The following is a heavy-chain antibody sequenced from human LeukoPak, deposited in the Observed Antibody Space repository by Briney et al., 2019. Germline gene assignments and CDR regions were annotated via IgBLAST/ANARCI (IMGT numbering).Heavy chain of an antibody. V-gene: IGHV4-39*01. CDR1: GGSISSSSYY. Sequence: SETLSLTCTVSGGSISSSSYYWGWVRQPPGKGLEWIGSIYYSGSTYYNPSLKSRVTISVDTSKNQFSLKLSSVTAADTAVYYCARNYDSSGYYLLFDYWGQGTLVTVSS. D-gene: IGHD3-22*01. CDR3: ARNYDSSGYYLLFDY. J-gene: IGHJ4*02. CDR2: IYYSGST.